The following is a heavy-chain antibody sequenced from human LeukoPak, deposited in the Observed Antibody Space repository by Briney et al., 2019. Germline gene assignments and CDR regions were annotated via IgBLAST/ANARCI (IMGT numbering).Heavy chain of an antibody. Sequence: GGSLRLSCAASGFTFSSYWMHWVRQAPGKGLVWVSRINSDGSSTRYADSVKGRFTISRDNAKNTLYLQMNSLRAEDTAVYYCARDFYAAIFDYWGQGTLVTVSS. CDR3: ARDFYAAIFDY. J-gene: IGHJ4*02. CDR2: INSDGSST. CDR1: GFTFSSYW. V-gene: IGHV3-74*01. D-gene: IGHD5/OR15-5a*01.